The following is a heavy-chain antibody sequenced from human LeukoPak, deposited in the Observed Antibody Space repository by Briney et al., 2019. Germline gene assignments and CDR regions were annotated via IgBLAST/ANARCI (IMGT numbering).Heavy chain of an antibody. CDR3: ARDQQYAFDY. Sequence: GGSLRLSCATSGFIFSDYPMNWVRQAPGKGLEWVSNIRTSSEGANYAIYADSVKGRVAFSRDDAKNTLYLHMHSLRDDDTAVYYCARDQQYAFDYWGQGILVTVSS. J-gene: IGHJ4*02. D-gene: IGHD1/OR15-1a*01. CDR2: IRTSSEGANYA. V-gene: IGHV3-11*05. CDR1: GFIFSDYP.